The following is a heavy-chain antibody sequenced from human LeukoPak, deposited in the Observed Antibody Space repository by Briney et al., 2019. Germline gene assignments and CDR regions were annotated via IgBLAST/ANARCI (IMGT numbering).Heavy chain of an antibody. CDR2: IIPIFGTA. CDR3: ASTLWGGATWEGFFDY. D-gene: IGHD1-26*01. CDR1: GGTFSSHA. V-gene: IGHV1-69*05. Sequence: SVKVSCKASGGTFSSHAISWVRQAPGQGLEWMGGIIPIFGTANYAQKFQGRVTITTDESTSTAYMELSSLRSEDTAVYYCASTLWGGATWEGFFDYWGQGTLVTVSS. J-gene: IGHJ4*02.